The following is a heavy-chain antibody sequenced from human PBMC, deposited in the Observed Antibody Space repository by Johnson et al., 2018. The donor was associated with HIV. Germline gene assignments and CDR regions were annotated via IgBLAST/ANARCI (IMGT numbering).Heavy chain of an antibody. J-gene: IGHJ3*02. CDR3: VRDQGRGWPTNAFDI. D-gene: IGHD6-19*01. V-gene: IGHV3-30*04. CDR1: GFTFRSYA. Sequence: QVQLVESGGDVMQPGKSLRLSCEASGFTFRSYAMHWVRQATGKGLAWVAVITYDGRNKYYTDSVKGRFIISRDNSKNMTNLQMNGLSDEDTADYYCVRDQGRGWPTNAFDIWGRGTRVTVSS. CDR2: ITYDGRNK.